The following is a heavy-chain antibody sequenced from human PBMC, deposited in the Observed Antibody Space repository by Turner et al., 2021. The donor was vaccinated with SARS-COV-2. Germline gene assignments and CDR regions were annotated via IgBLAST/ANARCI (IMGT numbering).Heavy chain of an antibody. D-gene: IGHD5-18*01. Sequence: QLQLQESGPGLVKPSETLSPTCTVSGGSISSSSYYWGWIRQPPGKGLEWIGNIYYSGSAYYNPSLKSRVTISVDTSKNQVSLKLTSVTAADTAVYYCARLMDTAMDYYGTDVWGQGTTVTVSS. CDR2: IYYSGSA. V-gene: IGHV4-39*01. CDR1: GGSISSSSYY. CDR3: ARLMDTAMDYYGTDV. J-gene: IGHJ6*02.